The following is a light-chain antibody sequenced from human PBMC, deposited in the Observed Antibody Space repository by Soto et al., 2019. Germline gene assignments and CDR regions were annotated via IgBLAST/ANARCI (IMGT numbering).Light chain of an antibody. CDR2: ATS. V-gene: IGKV1-39*01. CDR3: QQSYKMPS. CDR1: RNVSIY. Sequence: EIPLTQSPSSLAASVGDRLTLTCRASRNVSIYLNWYQHKPGKGPTLLIHATSNLQIGVPSRFSGSGSGTEFTLTISSLEPEDFGTYYCQQSYKMPSFVQGTRLVIK. J-gene: IGKJ5*01.